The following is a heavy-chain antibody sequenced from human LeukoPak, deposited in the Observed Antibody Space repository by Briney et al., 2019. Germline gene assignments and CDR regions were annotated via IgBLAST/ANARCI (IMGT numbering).Heavy chain of an antibody. D-gene: IGHD3-10*01. J-gene: IGHJ4*02. Sequence: ASVKVSCKASGYTFTSYYMHWVRQAPGQGLEWMGIINPSDGSTNYAQKFQGRVTMTRDRSRSTVYLELSSLRSEDTAVYYCAADRDYGSGSYPYYFDYWGQGTLVTVSS. V-gene: IGHV1-46*01. CDR3: AADRDYGSGSYPYYFDY. CDR2: INPSDGST. CDR1: GYTFTSYY.